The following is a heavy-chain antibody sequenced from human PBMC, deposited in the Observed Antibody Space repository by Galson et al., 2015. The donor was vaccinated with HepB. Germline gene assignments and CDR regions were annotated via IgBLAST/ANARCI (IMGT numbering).Heavy chain of an antibody. V-gene: IGHV3-23*01. D-gene: IGHD4-23*01. CDR1: GFTFSSYA. CDR2: ISGSGGST. CDR3: AKAPNRRWYLGDYFDY. J-gene: IGHJ4*02. Sequence: SLRLSCAASGFTFSSYAMSWVRQAPGKGLEWVSAISGSGGSTYYADSVKGRFTISRDNSKNTLYLQMNSLRAEDTAVYYCAKAPNRRWYLGDYFDYWGQGTLVTVSS.